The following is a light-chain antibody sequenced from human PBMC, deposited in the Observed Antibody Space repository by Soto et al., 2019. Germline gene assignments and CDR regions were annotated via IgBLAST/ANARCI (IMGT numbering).Light chain of an antibody. J-gene: IGKJ4*01. Sequence: DIQMTQSPSSLSASVGDRVTITCQASQDIKNYLNWYQQKPGKAPKLLIYEASNLETGVPSRFSRSGSGRSFTFTISSLQPEDIATYYCQQCYDFITFGGGTRIEIK. CDR3: QQCYDFIT. CDR1: QDIKNY. CDR2: EAS. V-gene: IGKV1-33*01.